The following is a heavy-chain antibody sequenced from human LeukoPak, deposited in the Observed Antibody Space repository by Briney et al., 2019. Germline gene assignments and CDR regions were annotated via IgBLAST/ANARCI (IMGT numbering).Heavy chain of an antibody. CDR1: GGSISSYYW. CDR2: IYWDDDK. CDR3: AHRGQPGTYFDY. Sequence: TLSLTCTVSGGSISSYYWSWLRQPPGMALEWLALIYWDDDKSYSPSLKSRLTITKDTSKNQVVLKMTNMDPVDTATYYCAHRGQPGTYFDYWGQGSPVIVSS. V-gene: IGHV2-5*08. J-gene: IGHJ4*02. D-gene: IGHD1-14*01.